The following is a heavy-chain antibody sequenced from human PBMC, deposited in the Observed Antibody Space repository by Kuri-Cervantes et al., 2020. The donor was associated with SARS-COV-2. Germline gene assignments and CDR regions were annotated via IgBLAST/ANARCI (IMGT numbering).Heavy chain of an antibody. CDR1: GFTFSDYY. V-gene: IGHV3-11*01. J-gene: IGHJ4*02. D-gene: IGHD3-22*01. Sequence: GGSLRLSCAASGFTFSDYYMSWIRQAPGKGLEWVSYISSSGSTIYYADSVKGRFTISRDNAKNSLYLQMNSLRAEDTAVYYCARDLLNYYESSGYGYWGQGTLVTVSS. CDR3: ARDLLNYYESSGYGY. CDR2: ISSSGSTI.